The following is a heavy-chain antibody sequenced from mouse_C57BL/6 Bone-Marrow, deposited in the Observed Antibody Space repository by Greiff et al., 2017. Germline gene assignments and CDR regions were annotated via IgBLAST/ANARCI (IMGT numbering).Heavy chain of an antibody. Sequence: EVMLVESGGGLVKPGGSLKLSCAASGFTFSDYGMHWVRQAPEKGLEWVAYISSGSSTIYYADTVKGRFTISRDNAKNTLFLQMTSLRSEDTAMYYCARTCSSYYFDYWGQGTTLTVSS. V-gene: IGHV5-17*01. CDR1: GFTFSDYG. CDR2: ISSGSSTI. D-gene: IGHD1-1*01. CDR3: ARTCSSYYFDY. J-gene: IGHJ2*01.